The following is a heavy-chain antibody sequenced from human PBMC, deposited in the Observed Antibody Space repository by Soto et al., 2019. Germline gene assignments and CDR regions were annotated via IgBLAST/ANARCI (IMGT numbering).Heavy chain of an antibody. CDR1: GFTVSSNY. Sequence: EVQLVESGGGLVQPGGSLRLSCAASGFTVSSNYMSWVRQAPGKGLEWVSGIYSGGSTYYADSVKGRFTISRHNSKNTLYLQMNSLRAEDTAVDYCARGGAESNHIYYYDYMDVWGKGTTVTVSS. CDR3: ARGGAESNHIYYYDYMDV. CDR2: IYSGGST. D-gene: IGHD2-21*01. J-gene: IGHJ6*03. V-gene: IGHV3-53*04.